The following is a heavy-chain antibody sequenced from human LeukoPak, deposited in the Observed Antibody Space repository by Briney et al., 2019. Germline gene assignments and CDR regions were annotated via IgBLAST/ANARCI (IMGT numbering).Heavy chain of an antibody. CDR2: ISSSSSYI. V-gene: IGHV3-21*03. CDR3: AREDNLVSALYYYLDV. Sequence: GGSLRHSCAASGFTFSSYSMHWVRQAPGKGLEWVSSISSSSSYIIYADSVKGRFTIPRDNAKNSLYLQMNSLRADDTAVYYCAREDNLVSALYYYLDVGGKGTTVTVSS. D-gene: IGHD1-20*01. J-gene: IGHJ6*03. CDR1: GFTFSSYS.